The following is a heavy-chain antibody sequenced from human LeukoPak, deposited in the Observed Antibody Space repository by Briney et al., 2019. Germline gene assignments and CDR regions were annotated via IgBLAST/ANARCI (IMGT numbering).Heavy chain of an antibody. CDR2: INPNSGGT. CDR3: ARARPVVPAALDY. CDR1: GYTFTGYY. D-gene: IGHD2-2*01. J-gene: IGHJ4*02. Sequence: GASVKVSCKASGYTFTGYYMHGVRQAPGQGLEWMGWINPNSGGTNYAQKFQGRVTMTRDTSISTAYMELSRLRSDDTAVYYCARARPVVPAALDYWGQGTLVTVSS. V-gene: IGHV1-2*02.